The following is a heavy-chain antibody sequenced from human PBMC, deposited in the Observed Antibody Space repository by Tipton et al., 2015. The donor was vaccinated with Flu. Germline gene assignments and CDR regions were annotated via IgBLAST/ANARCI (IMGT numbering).Heavy chain of an antibody. V-gene: IGHV4-38-2*02. CDR1: GYSISSGYY. J-gene: IGHJ4*02. Sequence: TLSLTCTVSGYSISSGYYWGWIRQPPGKGLEWIGSIYHSGSTYYNSSLKSRVTISVDTSRNQFSLRLTSVTAADTAVYYCAKGPYSGDWYRFNYWGQGTLVTVSS. D-gene: IGHD6-19*01. CDR2: IYHSGST. CDR3: AKGPYSGDWYRFNY.